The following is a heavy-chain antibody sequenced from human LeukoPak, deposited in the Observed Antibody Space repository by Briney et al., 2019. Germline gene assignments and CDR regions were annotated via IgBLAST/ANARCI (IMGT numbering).Heavy chain of an antibody. CDR1: GYTFTVYY. CDR3: ARGRTVTNDFDL. CDR2: FNPSGDTT. J-gene: IGHJ2*01. Sequence: ASVKVSCKASGYTFTVYYIHWVRQAPGQGLEWVGIFNPSGDTTNYAQKFQGRVTMTRDTSTSTVYMELSSLRSEDTALYYCARGRTVTNDFDLWGRGTLVTVSS. V-gene: IGHV1-46*01. D-gene: IGHD4-17*01.